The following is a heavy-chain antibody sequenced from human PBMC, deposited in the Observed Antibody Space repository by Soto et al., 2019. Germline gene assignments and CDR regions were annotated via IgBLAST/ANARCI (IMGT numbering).Heavy chain of an antibody. CDR3: ASSSSGNSSSWYYYGMDV. CDR1: GGSISSSSYY. CDR2: IYNSGST. V-gene: IGHV4-39*01. J-gene: IGHJ6*02. Sequence: PSETLSLTCTVSGGSISSSSYYWGWIRQPPGKGLEWIGSIYNSGSTYYNPSLKSQVTISEDTSKNQFSLKLSSVTAADTVVYYCASSSSGNSSSWYYYGMDVWGQGTTVTVSS. D-gene: IGHD6-13*01.